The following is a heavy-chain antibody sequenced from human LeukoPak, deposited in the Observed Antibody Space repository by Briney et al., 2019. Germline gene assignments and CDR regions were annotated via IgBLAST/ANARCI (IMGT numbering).Heavy chain of an antibody. V-gene: IGHV4-34*01. J-gene: IGHJ5*02. Sequence: SETQSLTCAVYGGSFSGYYWSWIRQPPGKGLEWIGEINHSGSTNYNPSLKSRVTISVDTSKNQFSLKLSSVTAADTAVYYCARHEGLLWFGELSGDWFDPWGQGTLVTVSS. CDR3: ARHEGLLWFGELSGDWFDP. CDR2: INHSGST. CDR1: GGSFSGYY. D-gene: IGHD3-10*01.